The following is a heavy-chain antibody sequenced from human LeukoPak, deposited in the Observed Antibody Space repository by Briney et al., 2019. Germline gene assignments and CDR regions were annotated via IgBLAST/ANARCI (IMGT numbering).Heavy chain of an antibody. Sequence: GGSLILSCAASGFSLSNYWMSWVRQAPGKGLEWVANINQDGSDKYYVDSVMGRFTISKDNAKNSVYLQMNSLRPEDTAIYYCAWYGVTHGLDVWGQGTTVTVSS. CDR2: INQDGSDK. CDR1: GFSLSNYW. D-gene: IGHD3-10*01. J-gene: IGHJ6*02. CDR3: AWYGVTHGLDV. V-gene: IGHV3-7*01.